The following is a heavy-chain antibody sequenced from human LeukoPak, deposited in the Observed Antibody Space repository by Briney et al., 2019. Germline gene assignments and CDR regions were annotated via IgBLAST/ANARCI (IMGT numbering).Heavy chain of an antibody. CDR3: ARQHEQSYSSGPPPFDY. CDR1: GGSISSGGYY. J-gene: IGHJ4*02. CDR2: IYYSGST. Sequence: SETLSLTCTVSGGSISSGGYYWSWIRQHPGKGLEWIGYIYYSGSTYYNPSLKSRVTISVDTSKNQFSLKLTSVTAAETAVYYCARQHEQSYSSGPPPFDYWGQGTLVTVSS. V-gene: IGHV4-31*03. D-gene: IGHD6-19*01.